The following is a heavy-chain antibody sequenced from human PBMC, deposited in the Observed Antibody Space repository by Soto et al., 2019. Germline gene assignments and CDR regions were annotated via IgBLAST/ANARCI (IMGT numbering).Heavy chain of an antibody. CDR2: ISSSGNTI. CDR3: ETAAGWLDP. V-gene: IGHV3-11*01. J-gene: IGHJ5*02. Sequence: QVQLVESGGDLVKPGGSLRLSCAASGFTFSDYYMSWHRQAPGKGLAWVSYISSSGNTIYYADSVRGRFTISGDNAKNAPYLEMNRLRADDTAVYDDETAAGWLDPWGRGSRVTVSS. CDR1: GFTFSDYY.